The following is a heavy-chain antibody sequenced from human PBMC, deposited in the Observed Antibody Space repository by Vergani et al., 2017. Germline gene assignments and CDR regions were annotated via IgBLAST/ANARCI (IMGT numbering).Heavy chain of an antibody. CDR2: IYHSGST. D-gene: IGHD1-20*01. Sequence: QVQLQESGPGLVKPSGTLSLTCAVSGGSISSSNWWSWVRQPPGKGLEWSGEIYHSGSTNYNPSLTSRVTISVDKSKNQFSLKLSSVTAADTAVYYCARFLTGTTIYYYYVMDVWGQGTTVTVSS. V-gene: IGHV4-4*02. J-gene: IGHJ6*02. CDR1: GGSISSSNW. CDR3: ARFLTGTTIYYYYVMDV.